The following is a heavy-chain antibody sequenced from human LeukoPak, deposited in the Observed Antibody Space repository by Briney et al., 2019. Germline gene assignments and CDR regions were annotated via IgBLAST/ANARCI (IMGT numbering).Heavy chain of an antibody. J-gene: IGHJ1*01. D-gene: IGHD3-22*01. CDR3: AKDLDDSSGFYSYHH. V-gene: IGHV3-23*01. CDR1: GFTFSSYA. Sequence: PGGSLRLSCAASGFTFSSYAMSWARQAPGKGLEWVSNISGSSDGTYYADSVKGRFTISRDNSKNTVYLQMNSLRADDTAVYYCAKDLDDSSGFYSYHHWGQGTLVTVSS. CDR2: ISGSSDGT.